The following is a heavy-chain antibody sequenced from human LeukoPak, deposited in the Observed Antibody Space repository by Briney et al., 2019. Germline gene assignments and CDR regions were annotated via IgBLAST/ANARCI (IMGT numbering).Heavy chain of an antibody. CDR1: GFTFSSYA. D-gene: IGHD4-17*01. Sequence: GGSLRLSCSASGFTFSSYAMHWVRQAPGKGLEYVSAISSNGGSTYYADSVKGRFTISRDNAKNSLYLQMNSLRAEDTAVYYCARTYGDYVKHFDYWGQGTLVTVSS. J-gene: IGHJ4*02. V-gene: IGHV3-64*04. CDR3: ARTYGDYVKHFDY. CDR2: ISSNGGST.